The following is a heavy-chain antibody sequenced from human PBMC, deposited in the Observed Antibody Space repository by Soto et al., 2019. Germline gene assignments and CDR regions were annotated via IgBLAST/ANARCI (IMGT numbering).Heavy chain of an antibody. J-gene: IGHJ4*02. CDR1: GFSLSDYA. V-gene: IGHV3-23*01. CDR3: AKGGSGTYYRFFDT. CDR2: ISASGGSI. Sequence: EVQLMESGGGLIKPGGTLRLSCVGSGFSLSDYAMSWVRQIPGKGLEWVSAISASGGSIFYADSVKGRFTISRDLRNNTLFLQMNTLKAQDTAFYFCAKGGSGTYYRFFDTWGQGALVTVSS. D-gene: IGHD1-26*01.